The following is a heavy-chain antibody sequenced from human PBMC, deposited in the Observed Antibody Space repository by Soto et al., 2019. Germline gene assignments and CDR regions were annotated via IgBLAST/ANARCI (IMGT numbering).Heavy chain of an antibody. J-gene: IGHJ4*02. V-gene: IGHV4-34*01. D-gene: IGHD3-9*01. CDR3: ASLPLVYLTGFPDS. Sequence: SETLSXTXAVXGGSFWGYYWGLTRQPPGKGLEWIGNIYYSGSTNYNPSLKSRVTISVDTSKNQFSLKLSSVTAADTAVYYCASLPLVYLTGFPDSWGQGTLVPVSS. CDR2: IYYSGST. CDR1: GGSFWGYY.